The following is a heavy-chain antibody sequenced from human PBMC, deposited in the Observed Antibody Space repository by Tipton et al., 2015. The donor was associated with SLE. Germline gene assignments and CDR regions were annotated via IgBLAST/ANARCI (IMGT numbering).Heavy chain of an antibody. CDR2: IYYSGST. D-gene: IGHD3-3*01. CDR3: ARALGITIFGVVIVGAFDI. Sequence: TLSLTCTVSGGSISSNNHYWDWIRQPPGKGLEWIGSIYYSGSTNYNPSLKSRVTISVDTSKNQFSLKLSSVTAADTAVYYCARALGITIFGVVIVGAFDIWGQGTMVTVSS. CDR1: GGSISSNNHY. J-gene: IGHJ3*02. V-gene: IGHV4-39*07.